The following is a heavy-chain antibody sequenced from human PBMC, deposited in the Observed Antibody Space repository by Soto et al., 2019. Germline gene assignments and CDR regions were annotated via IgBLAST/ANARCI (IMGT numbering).Heavy chain of an antibody. CDR3: EREQAYWLTDAFDI. J-gene: IGHJ3*02. Sequence: HVQLVQSGAEVKKPGASLKVSCKASGYTFISYGVSWVRQAPGQGLEWLGWISPYNGKTNYAQKFQGRITINTDTTTSTGYMDLRSLRTDDTTVYYCEREQAYWLTDAFDIWGQGTMVVVSS. D-gene: IGHD5-12*01. CDR1: GYTFISYG. CDR2: ISPYNGKT. V-gene: IGHV1-18*01.